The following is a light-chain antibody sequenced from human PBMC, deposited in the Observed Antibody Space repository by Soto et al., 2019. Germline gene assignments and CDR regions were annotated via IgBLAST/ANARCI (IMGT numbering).Light chain of an antibody. Sequence: EIELTQSPGTLSLSPGERATLSCRASQSVSSTNLAWYQQKPGQAPRLLIYGASSRATGIPDRFSGSGSGTDFTLTISRLEPEDFAVYYCQQYGSWWTFGQGTKVEIK. V-gene: IGKV3-20*01. CDR3: QQYGSWWT. J-gene: IGKJ1*01. CDR1: QSVSSTN. CDR2: GAS.